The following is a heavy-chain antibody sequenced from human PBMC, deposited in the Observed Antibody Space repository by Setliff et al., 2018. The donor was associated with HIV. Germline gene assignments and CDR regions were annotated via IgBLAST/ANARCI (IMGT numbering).Heavy chain of an antibody. Sequence: SETLSLTCTVSGGSISSSSYYWGWIRQPPGKGLEWIGSIYYSGSTYYNPSLKSRVAISVDTSKNQFSLKLSSVTAADAAVYYCASFQTTVHAFDIWGQGTLVTVSS. CDR1: GGSISSSSYY. V-gene: IGHV4-39*01. J-gene: IGHJ3*02. CDR3: ASFQTTVHAFDI. CDR2: IYYSGST. D-gene: IGHD4-17*01.